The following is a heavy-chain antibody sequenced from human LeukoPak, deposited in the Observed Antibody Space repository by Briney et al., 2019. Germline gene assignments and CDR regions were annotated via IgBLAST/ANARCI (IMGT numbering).Heavy chain of an antibody. J-gene: IGHJ5*02. CDR1: GFTFSSYG. Sequence: PGGSLRLSCAASGFTFSSYGMHWVRQAPGKGLVWVAVIWYDRSNKYYADSVKGRFTISRDNSKNTLYLQMNSLRAEDTAVYYCARDYCGGDCYSFDPWGRGTLVTVSS. CDR3: ARDYCGGDCYSFDP. V-gene: IGHV3-33*01. CDR2: IWYDRSNK. D-gene: IGHD2-21*01.